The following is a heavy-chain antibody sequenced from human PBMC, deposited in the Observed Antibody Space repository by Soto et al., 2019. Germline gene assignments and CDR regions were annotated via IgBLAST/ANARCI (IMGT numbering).Heavy chain of an antibody. Sequence: SETLSLTCTVSGGSISSYYWSWIRQPPGKGLEWIGYIYYSGSTNYNPSLKSRVTISVDTSKNQFSLKLSSVTAADTAVYYCARVAYCGGDCYPYYFDYWGQGTLVTVSS. D-gene: IGHD2-21*02. V-gene: IGHV4-59*01. CDR2: IYYSGST. CDR3: ARVAYCGGDCYPYYFDY. CDR1: GGSISSYY. J-gene: IGHJ4*02.